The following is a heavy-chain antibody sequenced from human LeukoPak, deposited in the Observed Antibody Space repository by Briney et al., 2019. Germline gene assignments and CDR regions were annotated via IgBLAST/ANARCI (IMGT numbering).Heavy chain of an antibody. CDR3: ARVKDPGGYYYYYYMDV. Sequence: SETLSLTCTVSGGSISSYYWSWIRQPPGKGLEWIGYIYYSGSTNYNPSLKSRVTISVDTSKNQFSLKLSSVTAADTAMYYCARVKDPGGYYYYYYMDVWGKGTTVTVSS. CDR1: GGSISSYY. J-gene: IGHJ6*03. CDR2: IYYSGST. V-gene: IGHV4-59*12. D-gene: IGHD3-16*01.